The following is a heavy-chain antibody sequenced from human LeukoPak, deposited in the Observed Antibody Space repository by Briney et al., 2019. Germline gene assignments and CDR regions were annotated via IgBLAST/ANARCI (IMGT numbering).Heavy chain of an antibody. V-gene: IGHV1-8*03. CDR1: GYTFTSYD. J-gene: IGHJ3*02. CDR2: MNPNSGNT. D-gene: IGHD2-2*01. Sequence: GASVKVSCKASGYTFTSYDINWVRQATGQGLEWMGWMNPNSGNTGYAQKFQGRVTITRNTSISTAYMELSSLRPEDTAVYYCARTLGYCSSTSCYVLDAFDIWGQGTMVTVSS. CDR3: ARTLGYCSSTSCYVLDAFDI.